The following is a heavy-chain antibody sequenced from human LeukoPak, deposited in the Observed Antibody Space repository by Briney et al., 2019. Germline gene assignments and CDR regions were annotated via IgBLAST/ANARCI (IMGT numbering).Heavy chain of an antibody. CDR1: GFTFSDYY. D-gene: IGHD2-21*01. CDR2: ISSSGSTK. CDR3: ARVVKGSLWPRDY. J-gene: IGHJ4*02. V-gene: IGHV3-11*01. Sequence: GGSLRLTCAASGFTFSDYYMSWIRQAPGKGLEWVSDISSSGSTKYYADSVRGRFTISRDNAKNSLYLQMNSLRAEDTAVFYCARVVKGSLWPRDYWGQGTLVTVSS.